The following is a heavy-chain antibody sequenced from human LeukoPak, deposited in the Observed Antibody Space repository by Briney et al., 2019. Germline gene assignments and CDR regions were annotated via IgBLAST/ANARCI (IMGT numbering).Heavy chain of an antibody. CDR2: ISAYNGNT. Sequence: ASVKVSCKASGGTFSSYAISWVRQAPGQGLEWMGWISAYNGNTNYAQKLQGRVTMTTDTSTSTAYMELRSLRSDDTAVYYCARAEVVAATTLFDYWGQGTLVTVSS. CDR3: ARAEVVAATTLFDY. J-gene: IGHJ4*02. CDR1: GGTFSSYA. V-gene: IGHV1-18*01. D-gene: IGHD2-15*01.